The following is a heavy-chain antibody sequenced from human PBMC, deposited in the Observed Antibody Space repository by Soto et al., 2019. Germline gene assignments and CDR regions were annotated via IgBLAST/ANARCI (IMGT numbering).Heavy chain of an antibody. D-gene: IGHD6-6*01. CDR2: IWFDGSHK. J-gene: IGHJ6*02. V-gene: IGHV3-33*01. CDR1: GFSFSNYG. CDR3: ARDPEPYAAPSHYYYAMAV. Sequence: QVQLVESGGGVVQPGRSLRVSCAASGFSFSNYGMHWVRLAPGKGLEWVALIWFDGSHKYYAGSVEGRFTISRDNSKNTVYLQMNSLRTDDTAVYFCARDPEPYAAPSHYYYAMAVWGQGTTVTVSS.